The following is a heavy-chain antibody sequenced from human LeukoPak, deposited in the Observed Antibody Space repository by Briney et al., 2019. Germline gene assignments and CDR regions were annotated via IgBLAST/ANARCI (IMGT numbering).Heavy chain of an antibody. CDR1: GFTFSDYY. CDR2: ISSSGSTI. D-gene: IGHD4-23*01. CDR3: ARGYGGNSGIYYYYYMDV. J-gene: IGHJ6*03. V-gene: IGHV3-11*04. Sequence: GGSLRLSCAASGFTFSDYYMSWIRQAPGKGLEWVSYISSSGSTIYYADSVKGRFTISRGNAKNSLYLQMSSLRAEDTAVYYCARGYGGNSGIYYYYYMDVWGKGTTVTVSS.